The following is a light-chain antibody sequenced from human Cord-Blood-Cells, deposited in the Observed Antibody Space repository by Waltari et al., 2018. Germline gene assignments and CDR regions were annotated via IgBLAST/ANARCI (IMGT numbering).Light chain of an antibody. CDR3: CSYAGSYV. CDR2: EVS. Sequence: QSALTQPASVSGSPGQSITISCTGTSSDVGRYNLVSWYQQNPGKAPKLMIYEVSKRPSGVSNRFSGSKSGNTASLTISGLQAEDEADYYCCSYAGSYVFGTGTKVTVL. J-gene: IGLJ1*01. V-gene: IGLV2-23*02. CDR1: SSDVGRYNL.